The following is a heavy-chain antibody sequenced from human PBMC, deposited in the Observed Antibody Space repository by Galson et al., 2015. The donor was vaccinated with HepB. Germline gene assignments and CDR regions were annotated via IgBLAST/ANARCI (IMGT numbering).Heavy chain of an antibody. D-gene: IGHD2-15*01. J-gene: IGHJ4*02. CDR3: AREGRVAITYFDY. Sequence: SLRLSCAASGLAFRKNGMHWVRQAPGKGLEWVAVISYDGSNKEYADSVKGRFIISRDNSKSTLYLQMNSLRAEDTAVYYCAREGRVAITYFDYWGQGTLVTVSS. CDR2: ISYDGSNK. CDR1: GLAFRKNG. V-gene: IGHV3-33*08.